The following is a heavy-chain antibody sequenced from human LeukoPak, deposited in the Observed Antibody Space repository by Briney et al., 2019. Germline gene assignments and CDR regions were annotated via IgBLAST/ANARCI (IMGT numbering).Heavy chain of an antibody. CDR1: GFTFSNYW. V-gene: IGHV3-23*01. D-gene: IGHD3-10*01. CDR2: ISASGGST. J-gene: IGHJ4*02. CDR3: AKVTMVRGAFDY. Sequence: GGSLRLSCAASGFTFSNYWMHWVRQAPGKGLEWVSAISASGGSTYYADSVKGRFTISRDNSKNTLYLQMNSLRAEDTAVYYCAKVTMVRGAFDYWGQGTLVTVSS.